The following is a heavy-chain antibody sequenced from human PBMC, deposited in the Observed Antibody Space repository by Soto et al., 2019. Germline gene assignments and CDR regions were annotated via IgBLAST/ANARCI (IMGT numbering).Heavy chain of an antibody. J-gene: IGHJ6*02. CDR1: GGTFNNYP. V-gene: IGHV1-69*13. CDR3: ARGRGYSGDDHYYYFDMDV. D-gene: IGHD5-12*01. Sequence: SVKVSCKASGGTFNNYPITWVRQAPGEGLEWMGGSIPIFGTANYAQKFQGRVTISVDESTSAAYMELSSLRSEDTAVYYCARGRGYSGDDHYYYFDMDVWGQGTTVTVSS. CDR2: SIPIFGTA.